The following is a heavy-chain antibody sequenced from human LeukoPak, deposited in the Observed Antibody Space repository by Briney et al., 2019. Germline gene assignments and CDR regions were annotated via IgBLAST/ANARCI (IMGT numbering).Heavy chain of an antibody. CDR1: GFTFSSYS. CDR3: ARGSHYYDSSGYLDY. D-gene: IGHD3-22*01. Sequence: GGSLRLSCATSGFTFSSYSMNWVRQAPGKGLEWVSHITASGTAMFYADSVKGRFTISRDNAKNSLYLQMNSLRDEDTAVYYCARGSHYYDSSGYLDYWGQGTLVTVSS. CDR2: ITASGTAM. V-gene: IGHV3-48*02. J-gene: IGHJ4*02.